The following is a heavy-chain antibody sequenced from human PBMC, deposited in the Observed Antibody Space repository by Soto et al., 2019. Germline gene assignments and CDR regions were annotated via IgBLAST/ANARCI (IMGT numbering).Heavy chain of an antibody. V-gene: IGHV1-3*01. Sequence: QVQLVQSGAEVKKPGASVKVSCKASGYTFTSYAMHWVRQAPGQRLEWMGWINAGNGNTKYSQKFQGRVTIPRDTSASPAYVELRSLRSEDTAVYYCARGLGRDSTYYYYYYCMDVCGQGTTVTVSS. CDR2: INAGNGNT. D-gene: IGHD2-21*02. J-gene: IGHJ6*02. CDR3: ARGLGRDSTYYYYYYCMDV. CDR1: GYTFTSYA.